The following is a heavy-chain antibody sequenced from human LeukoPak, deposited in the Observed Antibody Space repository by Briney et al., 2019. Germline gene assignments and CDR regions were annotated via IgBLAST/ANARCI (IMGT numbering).Heavy chain of an antibody. CDR3: ARDSQDSSGYSDDAFDI. D-gene: IGHD3-22*01. CDR1: GGSISSYY. J-gene: IGHJ3*02. Sequence: PSETLSLTCTVSGGSISSYYWSWIRQPPGKGLEWIGSIYYSGSTYYNPSLKSRVTISVDTSKNQFSLKLSSVTAADTAVYYCARDSQDSSGYSDDAFDIWGQGTMVTVSS. CDR2: IYYSGST. V-gene: IGHV4-59*05.